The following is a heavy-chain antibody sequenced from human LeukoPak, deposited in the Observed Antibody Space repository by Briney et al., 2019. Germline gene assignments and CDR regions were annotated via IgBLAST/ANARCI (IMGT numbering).Heavy chain of an antibody. CDR3: ARRIAVAGRGFDY. J-gene: IGHJ4*02. D-gene: IGHD6-19*01. CDR2: ISGSGGST. V-gene: IGHV3-23*01. CDR1: GFTFSSYA. Sequence: PGGSLRLSCAASGFTFSSYAMSWVRQAPGKGLEWVSAISGSGGSTYYADSVKGRFTISRDNSKNTLYLQMNSLRAEDTAVYYCARRIAVAGRGFDYWGQGTLVTVSS.